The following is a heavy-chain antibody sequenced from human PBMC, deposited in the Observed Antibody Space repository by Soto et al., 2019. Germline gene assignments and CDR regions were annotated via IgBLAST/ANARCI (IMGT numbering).Heavy chain of an antibody. J-gene: IGHJ4*02. D-gene: IGHD4-17*01. V-gene: IGHV1-18*01. CDR1: GYTFTSYG. CDR2: ISAYNGNT. CDR3: ARDLTYGGNSPSFFY. Sequence: QVQLVQSGAEVKKPGASVKVSCKASGYTFTSYGISWVRQAPGQGLEGMGWISAYNGNTNYAQKLQGRVTMTTDTSTSTAYMELRSLRSDDTAVYYCARDLTYGGNSPSFFYWGQGTLVTVSS.